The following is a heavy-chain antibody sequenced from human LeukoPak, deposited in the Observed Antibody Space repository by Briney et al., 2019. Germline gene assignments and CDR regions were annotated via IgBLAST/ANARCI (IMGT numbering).Heavy chain of an antibody. J-gene: IGHJ4*02. Sequence: SETLSLTCTVSGDSISGYYWSWIRQPPGKGLEWIGYIYYSGNTDYNPSLKSRVTISVDTSKNQFSLKLSSVTAADTAVYYCARGSRKDYVWGSYRSTQNFDYWGQGTLVTVSS. CDR1: GDSISGYY. D-gene: IGHD3-16*02. CDR3: ARGSRKDYVWGSYRSTQNFDY. V-gene: IGHV4-59*12. CDR2: IYYSGNT.